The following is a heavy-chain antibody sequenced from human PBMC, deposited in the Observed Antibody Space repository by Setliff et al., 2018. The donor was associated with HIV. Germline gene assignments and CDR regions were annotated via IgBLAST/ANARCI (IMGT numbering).Heavy chain of an antibody. CDR1: GYSIRDNFF. D-gene: IGHD2-21*02. Sequence: LSETLSLTCAVSGYSIRDNFFWGWVRQPPGKGLEWIGSIFYTGTTYYNPSLKSRVTLSLDTSKNQFSLELTSVTAADTAVYYCARHDCGGDCSINWFDPWGQGTLVTVSS. CDR3: ARHDCGGDCSINWFDP. CDR2: IFYTGTT. J-gene: IGHJ5*02. V-gene: IGHV4-38-2*01.